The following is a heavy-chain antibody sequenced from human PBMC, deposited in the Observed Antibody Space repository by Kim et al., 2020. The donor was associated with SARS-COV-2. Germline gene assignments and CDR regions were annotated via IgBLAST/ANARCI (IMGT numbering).Heavy chain of an antibody. CDR3: AKSFSSSYFGYDY. J-gene: IGHJ4*02. Sequence: GGSLRLSCAASGFTFSTYGMHWVRQAPGKGLEWVAVISYDGSNKYYADSVKGRFTISRDNSKNTLYLQMNSLRIEDTAVYYCAKSFSSSYFGYDYWGQGTLVTVSS. D-gene: IGHD1-26*01. CDR1: GFTFSTYG. V-gene: IGHV3-30*18. CDR2: ISYDGSNK.